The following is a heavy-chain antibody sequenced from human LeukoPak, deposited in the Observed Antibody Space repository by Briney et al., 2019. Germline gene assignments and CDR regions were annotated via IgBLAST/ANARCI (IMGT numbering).Heavy chain of an antibody. CDR3: ARERIAVAPRMGYYYYGMDV. V-gene: IGHV3-48*03. D-gene: IGHD6-19*01. Sequence: GGSLRLSCAASGFTFSSYEMNWVRQAPGKGLEWVSYISSSGSTIYYADSVKGRFTISRDNAKNSLYLQMNRLRAEDTAVYYCARERIAVAPRMGYYYYGMDVWGQGTTVTVSS. J-gene: IGHJ6*02. CDR1: GFTFSSYE. CDR2: ISSSGSTI.